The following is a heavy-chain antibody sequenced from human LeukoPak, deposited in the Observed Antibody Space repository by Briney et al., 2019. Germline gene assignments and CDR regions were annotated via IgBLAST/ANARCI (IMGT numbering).Heavy chain of an antibody. D-gene: IGHD6-6*01. CDR2: IRYDGSNK. Sequence: PGGSLRLSCAASGFTFSSYGMHWVRQAPGKGLEWVAFIRYDGSNKYYADSVKGRFTISRDNSKNTLYLQMNSLRAEDTAVYYCAKAPSSSPDLYYYYYMDVWGKGTTVTVSS. J-gene: IGHJ6*03. V-gene: IGHV3-30*02. CDR3: AKAPSSSPDLYYYYYMDV. CDR1: GFTFSSYG.